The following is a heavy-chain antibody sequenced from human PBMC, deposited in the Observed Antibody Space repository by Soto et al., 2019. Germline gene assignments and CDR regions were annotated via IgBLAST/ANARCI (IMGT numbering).Heavy chain of an antibody. V-gene: IGHV3-9*01. J-gene: IGHJ4*02. CDR2: INWNGAKT. Sequence: VQLVESGGGLVQPGKSLRLSCTGSGFNFGNHAMQWVRRAPEKGLEWVSSINWNGAKTGYAESVKGRFTISRADAKNSLFLQMHSLTPDDTDFSYCARDPGSSWFNYFDSWCQGTLVSFSS. CDR3: ARDPGSSWFNYFDS. CDR1: GFNFGNHA. D-gene: IGHD6-13*01.